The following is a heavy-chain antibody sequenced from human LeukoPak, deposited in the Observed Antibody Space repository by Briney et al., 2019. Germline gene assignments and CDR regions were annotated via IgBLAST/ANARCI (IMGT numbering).Heavy chain of an antibody. CDR3: ARRAYYSVSGSYHWFDP. CDR1: GYSFTSHW. CDR2: IYPSDSDT. Sequence: GESLKISCKGSGYSFTSHWIGWVRQMPGKGLEWVGMIYPSDSDTRSSPSFQGLVTISADKSISTAYLQWSSLKASDTAIYYCARRAYYSVSGSYHWFDPWGQGTLVTVSS. V-gene: IGHV5-51*01. J-gene: IGHJ5*02. D-gene: IGHD3-10*01.